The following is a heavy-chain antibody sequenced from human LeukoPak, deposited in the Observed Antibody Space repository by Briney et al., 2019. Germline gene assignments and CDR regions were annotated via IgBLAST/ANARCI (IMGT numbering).Heavy chain of an antibody. D-gene: IGHD6-19*01. J-gene: IGHJ4*02. V-gene: IGHV4-59*08. Sequence: SSETLSLTCTVSGGSISDYYWTWIRQSPGTGLEWIGYMDYSGSTAYNPSLKSRVTISIDTSKKQFSLELSSVTAADTAIYFCARRKRGSGGPFDYWGQGTLVTVFS. CDR2: MDYSGST. CDR3: ARRKRGSGGPFDY. CDR1: GGSISDYY.